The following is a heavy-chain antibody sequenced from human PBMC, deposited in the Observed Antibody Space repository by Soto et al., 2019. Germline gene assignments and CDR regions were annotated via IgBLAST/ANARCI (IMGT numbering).Heavy chain of an antibody. Sequence: QVQLQQWGAGLLKPSETLSLTCAVYGGSFSGYYWSWIRQPPGKGLEWIGEINHSGSTNYNPSLKRRVTISVDTSKNQFSLKLSSVTAADTAVYYCARGQGDYAVGAFDIWGQGTMVTVSS. CDR2: INHSGST. V-gene: IGHV4-34*01. CDR1: GGSFSGYY. D-gene: IGHD4-17*01. CDR3: ARGQGDYAVGAFDI. J-gene: IGHJ3*02.